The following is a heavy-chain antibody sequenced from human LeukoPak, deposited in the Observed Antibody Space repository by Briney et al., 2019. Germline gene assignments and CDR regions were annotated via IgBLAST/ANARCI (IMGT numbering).Heavy chain of an antibody. D-gene: IGHD3-3*01. V-gene: IGHV3-30*04. CDR1: GFTFSTYA. CDR3: ATSIRRITISS. CDR2: ISYNGSHQ. Sequence: HPGGSLRLSRAASGFTFSTYAMHWVRQAPGKGLEWLTVISYNGSHQHYSDSVRGRFTISRDNSRNSVFLQINGLRPEDTAVYYCATSIRRITISSWGQGTLVTVSS. J-gene: IGHJ4*02.